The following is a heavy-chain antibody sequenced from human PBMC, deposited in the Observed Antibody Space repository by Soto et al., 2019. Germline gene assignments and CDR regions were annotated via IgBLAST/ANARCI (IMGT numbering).Heavy chain of an antibody. CDR3: ARGGGYSHGGGYYYGMDV. V-gene: IGHV4-34*01. Sequence: SETLSLTCAVYGGSFSGYYWSWIRQPPGKGLEWIGEINHSGSTNYNPSLKSRVTISVDTSKNQFSLKMSSVTAADTAVYYCARGGGYSHGGGYYYGMDVWGQGTKVTVYS. D-gene: IGHD5-18*01. CDR2: INHSGST. J-gene: IGHJ6*02. CDR1: GGSFSGYY.